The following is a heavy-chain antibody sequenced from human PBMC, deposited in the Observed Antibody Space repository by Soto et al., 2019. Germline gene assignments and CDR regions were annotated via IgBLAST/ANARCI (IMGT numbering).Heavy chain of an antibody. CDR2: IYYSGST. CDR3: AREGSSSGYDAFDI. D-gene: IGHD6-6*01. V-gene: IGHV4-31*03. Sequence: QVQLQESGPGLVKPSQTLSLTCTVSGGSIISGGYYWSWIRQHPGKGLEWIGYIYYSGSTYYNPSHKSRVTISVDTSKNQFSLKLSSVTAADTAVYYCAREGSSSGYDAFDIWGQGTMVTVSS. CDR1: GGSIISGGYY. J-gene: IGHJ3*02.